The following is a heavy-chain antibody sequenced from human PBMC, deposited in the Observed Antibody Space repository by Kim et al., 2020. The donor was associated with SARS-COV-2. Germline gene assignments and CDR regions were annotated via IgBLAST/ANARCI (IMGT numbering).Heavy chain of an antibody. D-gene: IGHD6-19*01. J-gene: IGHJ4*02. CDR3: AREGHSSGYLGFDN. CDR2: INANTGNT. CDR1: GYTFTSYA. Sequence: ASVKVSCKASGYTFTSYAMYWVRQAPGQRLEWLGWINANTGNTTYSQNFPGRLIITRDTSANTVYMELSSLRSEDTAIYYCAREGHSSGYLGFDNWGLGTLVTVSS. V-gene: IGHV1-3*01.